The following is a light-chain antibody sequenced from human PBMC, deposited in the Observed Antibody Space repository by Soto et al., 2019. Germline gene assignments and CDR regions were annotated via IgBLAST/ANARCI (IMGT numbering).Light chain of an antibody. Sequence: IQMTQSPSTLSGSVGDRVTITCRASQTISSWLAWYQQKPGKDPKLLIYKASTLKSGVPSRFSGSGSGTEFTLTINSLQPDDFATYYCKQYDTYYTFGQGTKVDIK. CDR2: KAS. CDR3: KQYDTYYT. CDR1: QTISSW. J-gene: IGKJ2*01. V-gene: IGKV1-5*03.